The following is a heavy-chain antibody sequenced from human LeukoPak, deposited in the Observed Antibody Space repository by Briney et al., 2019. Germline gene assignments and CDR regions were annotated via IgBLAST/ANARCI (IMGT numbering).Heavy chain of an antibody. V-gene: IGHV1-2*02. CDR1: GYTFTSYY. CDR3: ARDQGSGYDFDY. D-gene: IGHD5-12*01. Sequence: ASVKVSCKAPGYTFTSYYMHWVRQAPGQGLEWMGWINPNSGGTNYAQKFQGRVTMTRDTSISTAYMELSRLRSDDTAVYYCARDQGSGYDFDYWGQGTLVTVSS. CDR2: INPNSGGT. J-gene: IGHJ4*02.